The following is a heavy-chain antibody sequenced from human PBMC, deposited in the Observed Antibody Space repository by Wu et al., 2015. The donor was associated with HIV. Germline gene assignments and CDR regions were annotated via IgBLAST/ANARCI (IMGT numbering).Heavy chain of an antibody. CDR1: GGTFSSYA. J-gene: IGHJ5*02. CDR3: ASSTAYCSSTSCYTVGLFDP. V-gene: IGHV1-69*12. CDR2: IIPIFGTA. D-gene: IGHD2-2*02. Sequence: QVQLVQSGAEVKKPGSSVKVSCKASGGTFSSYAISWVRQAPGQGLEWMGGIIPIFGTANYAQKFQGRVTITADESTSTAYMELSSLRSEDTAVYYCASSTAYCSSTSCYTVGLFDPWAREPWSPSPQ.